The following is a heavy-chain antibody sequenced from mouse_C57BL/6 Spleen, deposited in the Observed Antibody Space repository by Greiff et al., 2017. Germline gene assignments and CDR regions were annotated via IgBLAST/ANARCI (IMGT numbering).Heavy chain of an antibody. Sequence: VQLQQSGPELVKPGASVKISCKASGYEFSSSWMNWVKQRPGKGLEWIGRIYPGDGDTNYNGKFKGKATLTADKSSSTAYMQLSSLTSEDSAVYFCARLITTVVYWYFDVWGTGTTVTVSS. CDR3: ARLITTVVYWYFDV. CDR2: IYPGDGDT. CDR1: GYEFSSSW. J-gene: IGHJ1*03. V-gene: IGHV1-82*01. D-gene: IGHD1-1*01.